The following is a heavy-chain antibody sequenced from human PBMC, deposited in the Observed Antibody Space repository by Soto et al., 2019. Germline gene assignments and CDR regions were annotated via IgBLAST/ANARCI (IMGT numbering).Heavy chain of an antibody. D-gene: IGHD6-19*01. CDR2: LSYDGSNK. J-gene: IGHJ4*02. V-gene: IGHV3-30*18. CDR1: GFMFSSYG. Sequence: QVQLVESGGGVVQPGRSLRLSCAASGFMFSSYGMLWVRQAPGKGLEWVALLSYDGSNKYYADSVKGRFTISRDNSKNTLYLQMNSLRAEDTAVYYCAKGLYASGWSFLDYWGQGTLVTVSS. CDR3: AKGLYASGWSFLDY.